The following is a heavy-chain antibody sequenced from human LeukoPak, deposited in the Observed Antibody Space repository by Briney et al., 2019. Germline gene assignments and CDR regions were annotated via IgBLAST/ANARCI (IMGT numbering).Heavy chain of an antibody. J-gene: IGHJ4*02. V-gene: IGHV3-33*01. D-gene: IGHD6-19*01. CDR1: GVIFSNYG. CDR3: AREWGRIAVAGGPGY. Sequence: GGSLGLSCEASGVIFSNYGMHWVRQAPGKGLEWLALIWYEGQTKFYADSVKGRFTISRDNSGNTLFLHVTNPRVEDTAVYYCAREWGRIAVAGGPGYWGQGALVTVSS. CDR2: IWYEGQTK.